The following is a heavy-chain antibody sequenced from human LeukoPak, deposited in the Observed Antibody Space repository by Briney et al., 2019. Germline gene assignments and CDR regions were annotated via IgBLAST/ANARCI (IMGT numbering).Heavy chain of an antibody. D-gene: IGHD3-10*01. V-gene: IGHV3-23*01. CDR3: AKGYYYGSGSLDFDY. CDR2: ISGSGGST. Sequence: PGGSLRLSCAASGFTFGSYAMSWVRQAPGKGLEWVSAISGSGGSTYYADSVKGRFTISRDNSKNTLYLQMNSLRAEDTAVYYCAKGYYYGSGSLDFDYWGQGTLVTVSS. CDR1: GFTFGSYA. J-gene: IGHJ4*02.